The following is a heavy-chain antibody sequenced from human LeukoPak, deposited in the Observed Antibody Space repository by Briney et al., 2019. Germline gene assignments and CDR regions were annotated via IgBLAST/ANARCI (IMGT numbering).Heavy chain of an antibody. V-gene: IGHV3-23*01. CDR1: GITFSSYA. D-gene: IGHD5-18*01. J-gene: IGHJ4*02. CDR3: AKDGIQLWLGPSY. CDR2: ISGSGGST. Sequence: GGSLRLSCAASGITFSSYAMSWVRQAPGKGLEWVSAISGSGGSTYYADSVKGRFTISRDNSKNTLYLQMNSLRAEDTAVYYCAKDGIQLWLGPSYWGQGTLVTVSS.